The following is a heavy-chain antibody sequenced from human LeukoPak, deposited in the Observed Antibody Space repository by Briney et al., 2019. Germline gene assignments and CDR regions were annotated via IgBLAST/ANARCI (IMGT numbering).Heavy chain of an antibody. D-gene: IGHD6-13*01. CDR3: ARAREQQLLLGDAFDI. J-gene: IGHJ3*02. Sequence: ASVKVSCKASGYTFTSYDINWVRQATGQGLEWMGWMNPNSGNTGYAQKFQGRVTMTRNTSISTAYMELSSLRSEDTAVYYCARAREQQLLLGDAFDIWGQGTMVTVSS. V-gene: IGHV1-8*01. CDR1: GYTFTSYD. CDR2: MNPNSGNT.